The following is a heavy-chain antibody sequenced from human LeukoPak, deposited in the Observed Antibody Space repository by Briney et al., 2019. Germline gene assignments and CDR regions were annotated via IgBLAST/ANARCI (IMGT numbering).Heavy chain of an antibody. J-gene: IGHJ3*02. D-gene: IGHD2-2*03. CDR1: GGSISSYY. CDR3: AGASKMDIVVVPAAHDAFDI. CDR2: IYYSGST. V-gene: IGHV4-59*01. Sequence: SETQSLTCTASGGSISSYYWSWIRQPPGKGLEWIGYIYYSGSTNYNPSLKSRVTISVDTSKNQFSLKLSSVTAADTAVYYCAGASKMDIVVVPAAHDAFDIWGQGTMVTVSS.